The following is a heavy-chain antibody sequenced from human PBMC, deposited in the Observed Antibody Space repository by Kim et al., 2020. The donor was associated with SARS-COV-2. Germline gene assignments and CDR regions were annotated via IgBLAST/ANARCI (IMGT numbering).Heavy chain of an antibody. CDR1: GYSFTSYW. CDR3: AGGFDWNDGRSYYYYGMDF. Sequence: GESLKISCKGSGYSFTSYWIGWVRQMPGKGLEWMGIIYPGDSDTRYSPSFQGQVTISADKSISTAYLQWSSLKASDTAMYYCAGGFDWNDGRSYYYYGMDFWGQGTTVTVSS. V-gene: IGHV5-51*01. J-gene: IGHJ6*02. CDR2: IYPGDSDT. D-gene: IGHD1-1*01.